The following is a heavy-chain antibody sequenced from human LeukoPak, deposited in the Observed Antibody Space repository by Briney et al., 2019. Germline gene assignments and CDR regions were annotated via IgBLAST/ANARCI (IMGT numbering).Heavy chain of an antibody. V-gene: IGHV1-18*01. CDR3: ARAPGYCSSTSCYTAYYYYYMDV. CDR1: GYTFTSYG. Sequence: ASVKVSCKASGYTFTSYGISWVRQAPGQGLEWMGWISAYNGNTNYAQKLQGRVTMTTDTSTSTAYMELRSLRSDDTAVYYCARAPGYCSSTSCYTAYYYYYMDVWGKGTTVTVSS. J-gene: IGHJ6*03. D-gene: IGHD2-2*02. CDR2: ISAYNGNT.